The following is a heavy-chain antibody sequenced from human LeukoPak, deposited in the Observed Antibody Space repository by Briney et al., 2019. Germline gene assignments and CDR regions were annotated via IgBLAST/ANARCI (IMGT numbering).Heavy chain of an antibody. D-gene: IGHD3-22*01. CDR3: ARGPPPTRKRLCYYDSSGYRGNWFDP. Sequence: SETLSLTCAVYGGSFSGYYWSWIRQPPGKGLEWIGEINHSGSTNYNPSLKSRVTISVDTSKNQFSLKLSSVTAADTAVYYCARGPPPTRKRLCYYDSSGYRGNWFDPWGQGTLVTVSS. J-gene: IGHJ5*02. V-gene: IGHV4-34*01. CDR2: INHSGST. CDR1: GGSFSGYY.